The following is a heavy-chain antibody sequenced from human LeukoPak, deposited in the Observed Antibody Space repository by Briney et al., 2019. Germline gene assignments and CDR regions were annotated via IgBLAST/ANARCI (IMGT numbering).Heavy chain of an antibody. Sequence: GGSLRLSCAASGFPFSSYAMSGVRQAPGKGLEWVSTISGSGGSTYYADSVKGRFTISRHNSENTLYLQMNRLRAEDTAVYYCAKMFGSGSRRAFDYWGQGTLVNVSS. D-gene: IGHD1-26*01. CDR2: ISGSGGST. J-gene: IGHJ4*02. V-gene: IGHV3-23*01. CDR1: GFPFSSYA. CDR3: AKMFGSGSRRAFDY.